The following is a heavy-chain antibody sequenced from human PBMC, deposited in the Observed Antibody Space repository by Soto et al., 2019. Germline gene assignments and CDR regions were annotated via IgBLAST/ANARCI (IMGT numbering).Heavy chain of an antibody. CDR1: GGTFSSYT. V-gene: IGHV1-69*02. Sequence: SVKVSCKASGGTFSSYTISWVRQAPGQGLEWMGRIIPILGIANYAQKFQGRVTITADKSTSTAYMELSSLRSEDTAVYYCASQAPLYCSGGSCYSHFDLRGRGTLDTGSS. J-gene: IGHJ2*01. CDR2: IIPILGIA. CDR3: ASQAPLYCSGGSCYSHFDL. D-gene: IGHD2-15*01.